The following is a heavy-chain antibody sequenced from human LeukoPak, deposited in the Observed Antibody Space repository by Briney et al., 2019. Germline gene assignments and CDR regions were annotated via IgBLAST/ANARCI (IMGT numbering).Heavy chain of an antibody. D-gene: IGHD1-26*01. Sequence: GRSLRLSCVASGFTFGDYPMHWVRQVPGKGLEWVSGINWNGGSIGYAASVKGRFTISRDNAKNSLYLQMNSLRSEDTALYYCAKDGRFSGSPYFYYMDVWGKGTTITVS. V-gene: IGHV3-9*01. CDR3: AKDGRFSGSPYFYYMDV. CDR2: INWNGGSI. J-gene: IGHJ6*03. CDR1: GFTFGDYP.